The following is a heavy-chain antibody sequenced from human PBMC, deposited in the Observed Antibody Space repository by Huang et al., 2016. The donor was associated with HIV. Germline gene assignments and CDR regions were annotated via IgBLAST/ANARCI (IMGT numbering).Heavy chain of an antibody. V-gene: IGHV3-53*01. D-gene: IGHD2-8*02. Sequence: EVQLVESGGGLIQPGGSLRLSCAASGFTVSTNYMTWVRQAPGKGLGWVSLMYSGGTTYYADSGKGRFTISRDDSENTLYLHMTSLRAGDTAVYYCAKEGDTGAALGYWGQGTLVTVS. CDR2: MYSGGTT. CDR1: GFTVSTNY. J-gene: IGHJ4*02. CDR3: AKEGDTGAALGY.